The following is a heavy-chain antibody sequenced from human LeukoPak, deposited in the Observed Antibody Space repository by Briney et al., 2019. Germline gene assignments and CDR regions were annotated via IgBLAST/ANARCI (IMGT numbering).Heavy chain of an antibody. D-gene: IGHD3-10*01. CDR3: ARSPRPNPRGQANY. CDR2: ISSTSSYI. J-gene: IGHJ4*02. Sequence: GGSLRLSCAASGFTFSTYGMNWVRQAPGKGLEWVSSISSTSSYIYSADSVKGRFTISRDNAKNSLYLQMNSLRAEDTAVYYCARSPRPNPRGQANYWGQGTLVTVSS. CDR1: GFTFSTYG. V-gene: IGHV3-21*01.